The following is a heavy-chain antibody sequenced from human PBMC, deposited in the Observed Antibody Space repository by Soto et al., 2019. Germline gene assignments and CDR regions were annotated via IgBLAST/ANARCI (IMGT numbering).Heavy chain of an antibody. V-gene: IGHV4-31*03. J-gene: IGHJ3*02. CDR1: GGSISSGGYY. CDR2: IYYSGST. D-gene: IGHD2-15*01. Sequence: SETLSLTCTVSGGSISSGGYYWSRIRQHPGKGLEWIGYIYYSGSTYYNPSLKSRVTISVDTSKNQFSLKLSSVTAADTAVYYCAREVGIGYCSGGSCGRRRAFDIWGQGTMVTVSS. CDR3: AREVGIGYCSGGSCGRRRAFDI.